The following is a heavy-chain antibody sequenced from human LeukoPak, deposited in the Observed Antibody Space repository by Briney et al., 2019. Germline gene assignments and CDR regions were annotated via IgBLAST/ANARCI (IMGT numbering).Heavy chain of an antibody. D-gene: IGHD1-26*01. CDR2: INPSGGSP. CDR1: GYTFTSYH. CDR3: ARAEGSYYHYYMDV. Sequence: ASVKVSCKASGYTFTSYHLHWVRQAPGQGLEWMGLINPSGGSPNYAQKFQGGVTMTRDMSTSTVNMELSSLRSEDAAVYYCARAEGSYYHYYMDVWGKGTTVTVSS. J-gene: IGHJ6*03. V-gene: IGHV1-46*01.